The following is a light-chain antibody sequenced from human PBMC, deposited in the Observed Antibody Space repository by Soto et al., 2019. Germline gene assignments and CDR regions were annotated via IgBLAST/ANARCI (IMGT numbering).Light chain of an antibody. CDR3: QLYGSSPPYT. CDR2: GAS. J-gene: IGKJ2*01. Sequence: EIVLTQSPGTLSLSPGERATLSCRASQSVSSSYLAWYQQKPGQAPRLLIYGASSRATGIPDRISGSGSGTDFTLTISRLEPEDFAVYYCQLYGSSPPYTFGHGTKLEIK. V-gene: IGKV3-20*01. CDR1: QSVSSSY.